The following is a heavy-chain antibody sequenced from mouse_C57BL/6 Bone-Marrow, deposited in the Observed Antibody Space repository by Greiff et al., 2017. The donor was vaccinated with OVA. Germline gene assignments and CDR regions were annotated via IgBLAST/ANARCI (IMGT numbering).Heavy chain of an antibody. CDR3: VCYYGSSF. CDR1: GYAFSSSW. J-gene: IGHJ2*01. Sequence: QVQLQQSGPELVKPGASVKMSCKASGYAFSSSWMNWVKQRPGKGLEWIGRIYPGDGDTNYNGKFKGKATLTADKSSSTAYMQLSSLTSEDSAVYFCVCYYGSSFWGRGNTLTVSS. CDR2: IYPGDGDT. V-gene: IGHV1-82*01. D-gene: IGHD1-1*01.